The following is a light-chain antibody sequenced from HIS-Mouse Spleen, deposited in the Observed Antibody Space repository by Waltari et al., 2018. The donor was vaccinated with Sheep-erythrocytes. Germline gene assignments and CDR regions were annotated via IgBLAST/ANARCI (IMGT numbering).Light chain of an antibody. V-gene: IGLV2-8*01. CDR3: SSYAGSNNWV. J-gene: IGLJ3*02. Sequence: QSALTQPPSASGSPGQSVTISCTGTSRDVGCYNYVSWYQQHPGKAPKLMIYEVSTRPSGVPDRFSGSKSGNTASLTVSGLQAEDEADYYCSSYAGSNNWVFGGGTKLTVL. CDR2: EVS. CDR1: SRDVGCYNY.